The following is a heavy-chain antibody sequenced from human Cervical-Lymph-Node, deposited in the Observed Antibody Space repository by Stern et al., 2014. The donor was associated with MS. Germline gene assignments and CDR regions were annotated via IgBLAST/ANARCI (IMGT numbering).Heavy chain of an antibody. J-gene: IGHJ4*02. Sequence: EVQLEESGGGLVQPGGSLRLSCAASGFTFSSYWMSWVRQAPGKGLEWVANIKQDGSKKYYVDSMKGLFTITRDNAKNSLYLQMNSLRAEDTAVYYCARIAPANWNYDYWGQGTLVTVSS. CDR1: GFTFSSYW. CDR2: IKQDGSKK. V-gene: IGHV3-7*01. D-gene: IGHD1-7*01. CDR3: ARIAPANWNYDY.